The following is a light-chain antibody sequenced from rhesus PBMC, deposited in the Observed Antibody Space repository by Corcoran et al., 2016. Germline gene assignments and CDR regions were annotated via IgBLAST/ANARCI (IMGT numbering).Light chain of an antibody. J-gene: IGKJ2*01. CDR2: GAS. CDR3: YQHSSGYS. CDR1: QSVISY. Sequence: QVILTQSPATLSLSPGERATLSCRASQSVISYFAWYQQKPGQSPRLLIYGASSRPTVIPDRFSGSGSGTDFTLTISSLKPEDVGVYHCYQHSSGYSFGQGTKVEIK. V-gene: IGKV3-10*01.